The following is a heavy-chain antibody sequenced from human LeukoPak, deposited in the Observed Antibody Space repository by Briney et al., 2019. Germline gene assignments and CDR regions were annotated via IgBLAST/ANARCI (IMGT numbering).Heavy chain of an antibody. Sequence: SETLSLTCTVSGGSISTYYWSWVRQPPGKGLEWMAYIYYSGSTNYNPSPKSRVTISSAKSKNNTPFNQSSTLSAHTTVYYWPGGATSLSYFDSRGQGTLVTVSS. J-gene: IGHJ4*02. CDR3: PGGATSLSYFDS. CDR1: GGSISTYY. V-gene: IGHV4-59*01. D-gene: IGHD1-1*01. CDR2: IYYSGST.